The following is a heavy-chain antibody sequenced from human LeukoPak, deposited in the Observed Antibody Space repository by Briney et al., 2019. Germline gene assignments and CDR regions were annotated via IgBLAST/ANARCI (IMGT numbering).Heavy chain of an antibody. J-gene: IGHJ4*02. V-gene: IGHV1-2*02. CDR1: GYTFTADY. CDR3: ARDFITGTTKDY. Sequence: ASVKGSSTASGYTFTADYMHWVRHAPGQGLEWMGWINPNSGGTNYAQKFQGRVTMTRDTSISTAYMELRSLRSDDTAVYYCARDFITGTTKDYWGQGTLVTVSS. D-gene: IGHD1-14*01. CDR2: INPNSGGT.